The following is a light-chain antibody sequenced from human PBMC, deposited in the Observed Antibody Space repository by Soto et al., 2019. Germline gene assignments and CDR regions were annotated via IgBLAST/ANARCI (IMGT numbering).Light chain of an antibody. J-gene: IGKJ4*01. CDR2: GAS. V-gene: IGKV3-15*01. CDR3: QQYDNWPLS. Sequence: EIVMTQSPATLSGSPGERATLSCRASQSVSSNLAWYQQKPGQAPRLLIYGASTRATGIPARFSGSGSGTEFTLTISSLQSEDFAVYSCQQYDNWPLSFGGGTKVEI. CDR1: QSVSSN.